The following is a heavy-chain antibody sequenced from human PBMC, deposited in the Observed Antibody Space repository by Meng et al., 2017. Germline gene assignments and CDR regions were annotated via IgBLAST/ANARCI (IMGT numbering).Heavy chain of an antibody. Sequence: LGGTGGGLISLGGSLCLSCEASGFTVSSNYMGWVRQAPGKGLEWVSVIDSGGSTYYADSVKGRFTISRDNSKNTLYLQMNSLRAEDTAVYYCARDLGYWGQGTLVTVTS. CDR3: ARDLGY. CDR1: GFTVSSNY. D-gene: IGHD3-16*01. CDR2: IDSGGST. J-gene: IGHJ4*02. V-gene: IGHV3-53*02.